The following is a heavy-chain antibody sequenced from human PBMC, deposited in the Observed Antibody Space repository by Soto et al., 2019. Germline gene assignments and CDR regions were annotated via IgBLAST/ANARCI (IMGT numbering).Heavy chain of an antibody. CDR1: GFTFTSSA. CDR2: IVVGSGNT. V-gene: IGHV1-58*01. D-gene: IGHD3-22*01. Sequence: ASVKVSCKASGFTFTSSALQWVRQARGQRLEWIGWIVVGSGNTNYAQKFQERVTITRDMSTSTAYMELSSLRSEDTAVYYCAALSNYDSSGYWGGFDYWGQGTLVTVSS. CDR3: AALSNYDSSGYWGGFDY. J-gene: IGHJ4*02.